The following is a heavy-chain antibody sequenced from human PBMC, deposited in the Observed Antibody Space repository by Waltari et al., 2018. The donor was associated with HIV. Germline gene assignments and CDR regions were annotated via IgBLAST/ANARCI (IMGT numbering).Heavy chain of an antibody. CDR2: ISWDGSST. J-gene: IGHJ3*02. Sequence: EVQLVESGGVVVQPGGSLRLPCAASGFTFDDYAMHWVRQAPGKGLEWVSLISWDGSSTYYADSVKGRFTISRDNSKNSLYLQMNSLRAEDTALYYCSTYGDSEAFDSWGQGTMVTVSS. V-gene: IGHV3-43D*03. D-gene: IGHD4-17*01. CDR3: STYGDSEAFDS. CDR1: GFTFDDYA.